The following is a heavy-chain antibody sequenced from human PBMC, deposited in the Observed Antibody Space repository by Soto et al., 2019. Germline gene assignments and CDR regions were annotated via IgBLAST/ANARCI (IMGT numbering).Heavy chain of an antibody. J-gene: IGHJ4*02. Sequence: GGSLRLSCTASGFNFRSYAMSWVRQAPGKGLEWVSIISSNGESTYHTGATYYADSVRDRFTISRDNSKNTLYLQMNSLRAEDTALYYCAKDLVSIFGVAPDYWGQGTLVTVSS. V-gene: IGHV3-23*01. D-gene: IGHD3-3*01. CDR2: ISSNGEST. CDR1: GFNFRSYA. CDR3: AKDLVSIFGVAPDY.